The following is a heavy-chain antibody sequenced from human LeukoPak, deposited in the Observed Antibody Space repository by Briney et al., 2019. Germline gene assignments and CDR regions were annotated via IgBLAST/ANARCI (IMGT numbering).Heavy chain of an antibody. Sequence: GGSLRLSCAASGFTFTSYAMSWVRQAPGKGLEWVSAISGSGGSTYYADSVKGRFTISRDNSKNTLYLQMNSLRAEGTAVYYCAKDVGTWSLVVVVAAIDYWGQGTLVTVSS. CDR3: AKDVGTWSLVVVVAAIDY. J-gene: IGHJ4*02. CDR2: ISGSGGST. D-gene: IGHD2-15*01. V-gene: IGHV3-23*01. CDR1: GFTFTSYA.